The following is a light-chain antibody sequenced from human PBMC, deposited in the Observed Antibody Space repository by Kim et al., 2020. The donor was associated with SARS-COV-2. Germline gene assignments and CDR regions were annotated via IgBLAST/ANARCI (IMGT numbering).Light chain of an antibody. J-gene: IGLJ2*01. CDR3: QAWDSSTVV. CDR1: KLGDKY. V-gene: IGLV3-1*01. CDR2: QDS. Sequence: SVVPGQTASITAPGEKLGDKYACWYPQTPVHSPVLVIYQDSKRPSRIPERFPGSNSGNPATLTISGTQAMDEADYYCQAWDSSTVVFGGGTQLTVL.